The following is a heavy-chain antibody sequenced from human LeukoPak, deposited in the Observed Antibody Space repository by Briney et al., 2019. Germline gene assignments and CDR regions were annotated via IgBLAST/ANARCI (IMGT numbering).Heavy chain of an antibody. J-gene: IGHJ4*02. V-gene: IGHV4-34*01. Sequence: TSETLSLTCAVYGGSFSGYYWSWIRQPPGKGLEWIGEINHRGSTNYNPSLKSRVTISVDTSKNQFSLKLSSVTAADTAVYYCARGAPNLYSSSWYPFDYWGQGTLVTVSS. CDR1: GGSFSGYY. CDR2: INHRGST. CDR3: ARGAPNLYSSSWYPFDY. D-gene: IGHD6-13*01.